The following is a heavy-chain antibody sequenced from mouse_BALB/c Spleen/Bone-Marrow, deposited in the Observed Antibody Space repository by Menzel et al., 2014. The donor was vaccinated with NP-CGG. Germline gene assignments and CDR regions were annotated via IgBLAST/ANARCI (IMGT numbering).Heavy chain of an antibody. CDR2: INPDSRTI. CDR1: GFDFSRYW. CDR3: QGFVSSGGFAS. V-gene: IGHV4-1*02. Sequence: EVKLVESGGGLVQPGGSLKLSCAASGFDFSRYWMSWVRQAPGKGLQWIGEINPDSRTINYAPSLKDKFIISRDNAKNTLSRQRKKLSSENTPLYYCQGFVSSGGFASGGEGPRVPVFA. J-gene: IGHJ3*01. D-gene: IGHD3-1*01.